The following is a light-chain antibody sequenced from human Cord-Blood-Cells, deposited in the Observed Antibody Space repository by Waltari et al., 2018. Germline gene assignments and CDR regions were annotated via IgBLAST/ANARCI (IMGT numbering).Light chain of an antibody. CDR2: SID. V-gene: IGLV1-44*01. J-gene: IGLJ3*02. CDR3: AAWDDSLNGPV. CDR1: SSNIGSNT. Sequence: QSVLTQPPSASGTPGQRVTISCSGSSSNIGSNTVNWYHQLPGTAPKLLIYSIDQRPPGGPDRFSGSKSGTSASLAIIVLQSEDEADYYCAAWDDSLNGPVFGGGTKLTVL.